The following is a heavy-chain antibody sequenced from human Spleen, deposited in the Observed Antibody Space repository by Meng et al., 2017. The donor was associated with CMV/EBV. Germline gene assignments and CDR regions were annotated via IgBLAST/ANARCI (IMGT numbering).Heavy chain of an antibody. J-gene: IGHJ3*02. CDR3: ATRYQPLYAFDI. Sequence: QLQESGPGLVKPSETLSLTCTVAGGSISSSSYYWGWIRQPPGKGLEWIGSIYYSGSTYYNPSLKSRVTISVDTSKNQFSLKLSSVTAADTAVYYCATRYQPLYAFDIWGQGTMVTVSS. CDR1: GGSISSSSYY. V-gene: IGHV4-39*07. D-gene: IGHD2-2*01. CDR2: IYYSGST.